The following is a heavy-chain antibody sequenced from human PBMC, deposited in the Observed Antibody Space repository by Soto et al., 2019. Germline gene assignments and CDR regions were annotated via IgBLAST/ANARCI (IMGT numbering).Heavy chain of an antibody. D-gene: IGHD6-13*01. CDR1: GFTFSIYA. Sequence: EVQLVESGEGLVQPGGSLRLSCAASGFTFSIYAMYWVRQAPVKGLEFVSVISSNGVTTYDADSVKGRFTISRDNSKNTLYLQMGRLRIEDMAVYYCARGSQHLGRYGIDVWGQVTTVTVSS. CDR2: ISSNGVTT. V-gene: IGHV3-64*02. CDR3: ARGSQHLGRYGIDV. J-gene: IGHJ6*02.